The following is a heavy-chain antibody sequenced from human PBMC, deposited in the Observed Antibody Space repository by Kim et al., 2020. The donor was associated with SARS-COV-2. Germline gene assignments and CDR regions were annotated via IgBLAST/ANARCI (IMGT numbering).Heavy chain of an antibody. D-gene: IGHD1-26*01. CDR2: IYYSGST. CDR1: GGSISSSSYY. CDR3: AREERDSGYYYYYGMDV. J-gene: IGHJ6*02. V-gene: IGHV4-39*07. Sequence: SETLSLTCTVSGGSISSSSYYWGWIRQPPGKGLEWIGSIYYSGSTYYNPSLKSRVTISVDTSKNQFSLKLSSVTAADTAVYYCAREERDSGYYYYYGMDVWGQGTTVTVSS.